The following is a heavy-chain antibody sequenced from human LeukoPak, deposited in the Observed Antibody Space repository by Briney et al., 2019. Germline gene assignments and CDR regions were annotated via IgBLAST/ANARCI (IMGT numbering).Heavy chain of an antibody. CDR1: GGSVNNNAYY. Sequence: SETLSLTCTVSGGSVNNNAYYWGWVRQPPGKGLEYIGNVYYSGITYYNPSLQSRVTISVDASNNQFSLKLSSVTAADTAVYYCARSDYSGYFDYWGQGTLVSVSS. V-gene: IGHV4-39*01. D-gene: IGHD4-11*01. CDR3: ARSDYSGYFDY. CDR2: VYYSGIT. J-gene: IGHJ4*02.